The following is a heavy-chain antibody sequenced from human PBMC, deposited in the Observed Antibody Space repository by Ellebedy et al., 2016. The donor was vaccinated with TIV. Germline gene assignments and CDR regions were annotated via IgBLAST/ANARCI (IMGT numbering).Heavy chain of an antibody. CDR1: GYTFTSYY. CDR3: ARVDTAMVAAGWFDP. D-gene: IGHD5-18*01. V-gene: IGHV1-46*01. Sequence: AASVKVSCKASGYTFTSYYMHWVRQAPGQGLEWMGIINPSGGSTSYAQKFQGRVTMTRDTSTSTVYMELSSLRSEDTAVYYCARVDTAMVAAGWFDPWGQGTLVTVSS. J-gene: IGHJ5*02. CDR2: INPSGGST.